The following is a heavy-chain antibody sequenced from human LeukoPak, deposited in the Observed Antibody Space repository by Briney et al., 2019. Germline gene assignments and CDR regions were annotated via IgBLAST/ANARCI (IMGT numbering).Heavy chain of an antibody. CDR1: GFTFSNYA. D-gene: IGHD3-10*01. Sequence: GGSLRLSCAASGFTFSNYAMNWVRQAPGKGLEWVSAISGSGGSTHYADSVKGRFTISRDNSKNTLYLQMNSLRAEDTAVYYCAKFSRSYFYYYYGMDVWGQGTTVTVSS. CDR3: AKFSRSYFYYYYGMDV. CDR2: ISGSGGST. J-gene: IGHJ6*02. V-gene: IGHV3-23*01.